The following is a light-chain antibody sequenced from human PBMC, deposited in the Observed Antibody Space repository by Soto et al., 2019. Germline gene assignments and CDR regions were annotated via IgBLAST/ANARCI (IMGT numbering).Light chain of an antibody. CDR3: QQYDNWPWT. CDR1: QRIAHT. Sequence: EIVMTQSPATLSVSPGGRPTPSCRASQRIAHTLAWYQQKPGQAPRLLIFSASRRATGFPARFSGGGSGTDFTLTISSLQSEDFAVYYCQQYDNWPWTFGQGTKVEI. CDR2: SAS. V-gene: IGKV3-15*01. J-gene: IGKJ1*01.